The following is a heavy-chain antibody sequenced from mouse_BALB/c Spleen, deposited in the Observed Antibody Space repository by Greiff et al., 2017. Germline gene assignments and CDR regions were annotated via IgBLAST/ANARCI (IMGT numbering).Heavy chain of an antibody. CDR3: ARHLFAY. J-gene: IGHJ3*01. CDR2: ISSGGGST. CDR1: GFAFSSYD. V-gene: IGHV5-12-1*01. Sequence: DGKLVESGGGLVKPGGSLKLSCAASGFAFSSYDMSWVRQTPEKRLEWVAYISSGGGSTYYPDTVKGRFTISRDNAKNTLYLQMSSLKSEDTAMYYCARHLFAYWGQGTLVTVSA.